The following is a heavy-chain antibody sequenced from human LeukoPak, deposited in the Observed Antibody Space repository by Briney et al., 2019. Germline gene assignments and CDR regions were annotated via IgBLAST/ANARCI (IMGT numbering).Heavy chain of an antibody. D-gene: IGHD2-21*01. J-gene: IGHJ4*02. Sequence: SETLSLTCTVSGGSFRSYHWSWIRQPPGKGLEWVADINDSGTTNYNPSLKSRVTISVDTSKNQFSLKLNSVTAADTAVFYCARLDWGGFCIDYWGQGILVTVSS. CDR2: INDSGTT. CDR3: ARLDWGGFCIDY. CDR1: GGSFRSYH. V-gene: IGHV4-59*08.